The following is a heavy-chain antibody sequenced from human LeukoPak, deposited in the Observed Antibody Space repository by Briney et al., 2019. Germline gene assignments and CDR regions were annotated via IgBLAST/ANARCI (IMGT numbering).Heavy chain of an antibody. CDR1: GGSISSYY. J-gene: IGHJ4*02. D-gene: IGHD6-13*01. CDR2: IYYRGST. Sequence: SETLSLTCTVSGGSISSYYWSWIRQPPGKGLEWIGYIYYRGSTNYNPSLKSRVTISVDTSKNQFSLKLSSVTAADTAVYYCASGPYPAAGTDHQFDYWGQGTLVTVSS. V-gene: IGHV4-59*01. CDR3: ASGPYPAAGTDHQFDY.